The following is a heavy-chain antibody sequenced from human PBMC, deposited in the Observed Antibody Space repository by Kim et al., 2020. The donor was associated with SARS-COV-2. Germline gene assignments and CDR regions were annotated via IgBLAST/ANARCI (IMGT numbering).Heavy chain of an antibody. V-gene: IGHV4-59*03. CDR1: GGSFTNFY. CDR2: ISHSGST. CDR3: AGDYSPFRWYL. D-gene: IGHD6-13*01. Sequence: SETLSLICTVSGGSFTNFYWGWIRQTPGQALEWIGHISHSGSTTYNPSHKSRVTISLDTSKNKFALQLRSLTAEDTAVYFCAGDYSPFRWYLWGRGTLVTVSS. J-gene: IGHJ4*02.